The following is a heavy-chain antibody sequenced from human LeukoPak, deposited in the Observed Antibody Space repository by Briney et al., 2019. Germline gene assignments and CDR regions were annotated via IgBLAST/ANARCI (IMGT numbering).Heavy chain of an antibody. V-gene: IGHV4-38-2*02. D-gene: IGHD5-18*01. CDR1: GYAISSGYF. CDR2: IYHSGST. Sequence: SETLSLTCSVSGYAISSGYFWGWIRQPPGKGLEWIGTIYHSGSTYYNPSLKSRVTISVDTSKNQFSLKLSSVTAADTAVYYCARGGYSNGSFDYWGQGTLVTVSS. CDR3: ARGGYSNGSFDY. J-gene: IGHJ4*02.